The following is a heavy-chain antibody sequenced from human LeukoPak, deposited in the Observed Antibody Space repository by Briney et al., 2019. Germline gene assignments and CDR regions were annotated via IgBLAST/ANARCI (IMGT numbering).Heavy chain of an antibody. CDR2: IYPGDSDT. Sequence: GDSQKISCKGSGYSFTSYWIGWVRQMPGKGLEWMGIIYPGDSDTRYSPSFQGQVTISADKSINTAYLQWSSLKASDTAIYYCARHTTSVAATNYWGQGTLVTVSP. CDR1: GYSFTSYW. J-gene: IGHJ4*02. V-gene: IGHV5-51*01. CDR3: ARHTTSVAATNY. D-gene: IGHD6-19*01.